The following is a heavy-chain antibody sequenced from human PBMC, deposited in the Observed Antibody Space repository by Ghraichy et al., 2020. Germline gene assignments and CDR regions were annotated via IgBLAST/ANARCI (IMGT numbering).Heavy chain of an antibody. J-gene: IGHJ6*02. CDR3: ARDRDWESLYYYYYGLDV. V-gene: IGHV3-30-3*01. D-gene: IGHD2-21*02. CDR1: GFTFSSYA. Sequence: LTCAASGFTFSSYAMHWVRQAPGKGLDWVAVISYDGSDKYYADSVKGRFTISRDNSKNTLYLQMNSLRPEDTAVYYCARDRDWESLYYYYYGLDVWGQGTTVTVSS. CDR2: ISYDGSDK.